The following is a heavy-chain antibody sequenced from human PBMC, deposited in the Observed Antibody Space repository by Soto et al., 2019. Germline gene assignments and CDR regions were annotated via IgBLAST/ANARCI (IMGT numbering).Heavy chain of an antibody. CDR2: ISGSGGST. D-gene: IGHD6-13*01. CDR3: AERGHSTSWYWFDP. J-gene: IGHJ5*02. CDR1: AFTFTNDA. V-gene: IGHV3-23*01. Sequence: GGSLRLSCAASAFTFTNDAMSWVRQAPGKGLEWVSSISGSGGSTYYADSVQGRFTISRDNSNNTLYLQMDSLRAEDTAVYFCAERGHSTSWYWFDPWGQGTQVTVSS.